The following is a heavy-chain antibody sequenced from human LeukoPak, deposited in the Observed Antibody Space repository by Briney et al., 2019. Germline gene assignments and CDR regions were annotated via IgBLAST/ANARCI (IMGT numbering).Heavy chain of an antibody. CDR1: GGSISSYY. Sequence: SETLSLTCTVSGGSISSYYWSWIRQPPGKGLEWIGYIYYSGSTNYNPSLKSRVTISVDTSKNQFSLKLSSVTAADTAVYYCARVEYYYYYMDVWGKGTTVTVSS. J-gene: IGHJ6*03. V-gene: IGHV4-59*12. CDR2: IYYSGST. CDR3: ARVEYYYYYMDV. D-gene: IGHD5-24*01.